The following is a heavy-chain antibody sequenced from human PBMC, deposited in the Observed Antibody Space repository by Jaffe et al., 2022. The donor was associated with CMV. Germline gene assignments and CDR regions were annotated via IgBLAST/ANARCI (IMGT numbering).Heavy chain of an antibody. J-gene: IGHJ1*01. D-gene: IGHD6-19*01. V-gene: IGHV3-30*18. CDR2: ISYDGSNK. CDR3: AKEAAVAGKNPNGAEYFQH. CDR1: GFTFSSYG. Sequence: QVQLVESGGGVVQPGRSLRLSCAASGFTFSSYGMHWVRQAPGKGLEWVAVISYDGSNKYYADSVKGRFTISRDNSKNTLYLQMNSLRAEDTAVYYCAKEAAVAGKNPNGAEYFQHWGQGTLVTVSS.